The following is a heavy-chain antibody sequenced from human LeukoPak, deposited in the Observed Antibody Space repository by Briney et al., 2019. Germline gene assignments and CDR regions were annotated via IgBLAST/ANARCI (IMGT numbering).Heavy chain of an antibody. Sequence: GGSLRLSCAASGFTFSSYGMSWVRQAPGKGLEWVSAISGSGGSTYYADSVKGRFTISRDNSKNTLYLQMNSLRAEDTAVYYCARESFTTVTSATDAFDIWGQGTMVTVSS. CDR1: GFTFSSYG. J-gene: IGHJ3*02. V-gene: IGHV3-23*01. D-gene: IGHD4-17*01. CDR3: ARESFTTVTSATDAFDI. CDR2: ISGSGGST.